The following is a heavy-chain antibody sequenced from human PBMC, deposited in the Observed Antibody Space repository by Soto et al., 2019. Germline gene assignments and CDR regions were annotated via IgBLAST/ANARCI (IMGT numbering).Heavy chain of an antibody. V-gene: IGHV4-30-4*01. D-gene: IGHD5-12*01. CDR3: ARWLRYGMDV. J-gene: IGHJ6*02. CDR2: IYYSGST. Sequence: SETLSLTCTVSGGSISSGDYYWSWIRQPPGKGLEWIGYIYYSGSTYYNPSLKSRVTISVDTSKNQFSLKLSSVTAADTAMYYCARWLRYGMDVWGQGTTVTVSS. CDR1: GGSISSGDYY.